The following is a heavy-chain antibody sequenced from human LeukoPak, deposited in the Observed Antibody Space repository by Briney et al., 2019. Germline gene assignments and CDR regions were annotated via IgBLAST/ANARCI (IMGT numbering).Heavy chain of an antibody. CDR3: ATDLGYGDLVLFDY. V-gene: IGHV1-18*01. CDR2: ISAYNGNT. J-gene: IGHJ4*01. D-gene: IGHD4-17*01. CDR1: GYTFTSYG. Sequence: GASVKVSCKASGYTFTSYGISWVRQAPGQGLEWMGWISAYNGNTNYAQKLQGRVTVTTDTSTSTAYMELRSLRSDDTAVYYCATDLGYGDLVLFDYWGQEPWSPSPQ.